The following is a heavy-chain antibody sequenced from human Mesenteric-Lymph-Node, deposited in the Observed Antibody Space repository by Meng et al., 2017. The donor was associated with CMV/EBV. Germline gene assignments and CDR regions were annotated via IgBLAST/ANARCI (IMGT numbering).Heavy chain of an antibody. CDR1: GGSFSGYY. V-gene: IGHV4-34*01. CDR3: ATLYQLPLKESFDP. J-gene: IGHJ5*02. Sequence: AVYGGSFSGYYWSWIRQPPGKGLEWIGEINHSGSTNYNPSLKSRVTISVDTSKNQFSLKLSSVTAADTAVYYCATLYQLPLKESFDPWGQGTLVTVSS. D-gene: IGHD2-2*01. CDR2: INHSGST.